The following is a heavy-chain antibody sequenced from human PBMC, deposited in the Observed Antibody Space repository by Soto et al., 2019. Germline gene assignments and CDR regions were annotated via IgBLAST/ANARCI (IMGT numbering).Heavy chain of an antibody. J-gene: IGHJ6*02. CDR1: GFTFSSYS. D-gene: IGHD6-19*01. V-gene: IGHV3-21*01. CDR3: AREPGIAVAGTDYYYGMDV. CDR2: ISSSSSYR. Sequence: PGGSLRLSCAASGFTFSSYSMNWVRQAPGKGLEWVSSISSSSSYRYYADSVKGRFTISRDNAKNSLYLQMNSLRAEDTAVYYCAREPGIAVAGTDYYYGMDVWGQGTTVTVSS.